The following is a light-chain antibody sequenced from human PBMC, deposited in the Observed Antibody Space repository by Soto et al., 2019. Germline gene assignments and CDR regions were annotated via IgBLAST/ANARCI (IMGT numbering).Light chain of an antibody. Sequence: QSVLAQPASVSGSPGQSITISCTGTSSDVWAYNSVSWYQQHPHRAPQDIIYKGTQRPSGVSNRFSGSTSGYAASLISSALQADDEADYFCCSYSTESTYVFGTGSKVTVL. CDR1: SSDVWAYNS. V-gene: IGLV2-23*01. J-gene: IGLJ1*01. CDR3: CSYSTESTYV. CDR2: KGT.